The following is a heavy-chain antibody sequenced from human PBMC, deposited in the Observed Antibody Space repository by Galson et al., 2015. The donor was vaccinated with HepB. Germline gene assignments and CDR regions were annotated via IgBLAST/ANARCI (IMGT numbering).Heavy chain of an antibody. V-gene: IGHV3-74*01. D-gene: IGHD4-11*01. CDR1: GFTFSSYW. CDR2: INSDGSST. CDR3: AGLHDYTGMDV. J-gene: IGHJ6*02. Sequence: SLRLSCAASGFTFSSYWMHWVRQAPGKGLVWVSRINSDGSSTSYADSVKGRFTISRDNAKNTLYLQMNSLRAEDTAVYYCAGLHDYTGMDVWGQGTTVTVSS.